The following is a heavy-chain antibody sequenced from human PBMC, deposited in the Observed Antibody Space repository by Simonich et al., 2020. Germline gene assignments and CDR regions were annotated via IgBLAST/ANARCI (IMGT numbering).Heavy chain of an antibody. J-gene: IGHJ3*02. D-gene: IGHD2-21*01. Sequence: QVQLVQSGAEVKKPGASVKVSCKASGYTFTGYYMHWVRKAPGQGLEGRGWINPNRGGTNYAQKFQGRVAMPRDTSISTAYMELGRLRSDDTAVYYCARNGLVGILKAFDIWGQGTMVTVSS. CDR1: GYTFTGYY. V-gene: IGHV1-2*02. CDR3: ARNGLVGILKAFDI. CDR2: INPNRGGT.